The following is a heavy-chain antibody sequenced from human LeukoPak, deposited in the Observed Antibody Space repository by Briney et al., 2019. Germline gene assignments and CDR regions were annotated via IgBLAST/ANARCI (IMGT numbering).Heavy chain of an antibody. V-gene: IGHV3-30*03. CDR3: ASTTPGTVSDFDY. J-gene: IGHJ4*02. D-gene: IGHD1-14*01. CDR1: GFTFSSYD. Sequence: GGSLRLSCAASGFTFSSYDMSWVRQAPGKGLEWVAVISYDGSNKYYADSVKGRFTISRDNSKNTLYLQMNSLRAEDTAVYYCASTTPGTVSDFDYWGQGTLVTVSS. CDR2: ISYDGSNK.